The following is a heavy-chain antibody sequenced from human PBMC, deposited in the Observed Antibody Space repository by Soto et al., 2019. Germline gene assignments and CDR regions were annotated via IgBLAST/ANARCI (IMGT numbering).Heavy chain of an antibody. D-gene: IGHD6-19*01. V-gene: IGHV4-34*01. CDR2: INHSGST. J-gene: IGHJ6*02. CDR1: GGSFSGYY. CDR3: ARGWQWLGIYYYGMDV. Sequence: PSETLSLTCAVYGGSFSGYYWSWIRQPPGKGLEWIGEINHSGSTNYNPSLKSRVTISVDTSKNQFSLKLSSVTAADTAVYYCARGWQWLGIYYYGMDVWGQGTTVTVSS.